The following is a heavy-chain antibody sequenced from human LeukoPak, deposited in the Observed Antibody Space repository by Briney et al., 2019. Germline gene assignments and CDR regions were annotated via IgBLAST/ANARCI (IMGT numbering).Heavy chain of an antibody. D-gene: IGHD3-10*01. CDR2: INHSGST. Sequence: SETLSLTCAVYGGSFSGYYWSWIRQPPGKGLEWIGEINHSGSTNYNPSLKSRVTISVDTSKNQFSLKLSSVTAADTAVYYCARPYYYGSETTVDAFDNWGQGTMVTVSS. CDR1: GGSFSGYY. J-gene: IGHJ3*02. V-gene: IGHV4-34*01. CDR3: ARPYYYGSETTVDAFDN.